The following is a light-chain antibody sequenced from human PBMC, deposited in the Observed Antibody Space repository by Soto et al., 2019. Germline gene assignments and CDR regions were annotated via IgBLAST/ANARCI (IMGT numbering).Light chain of an antibody. Sequence: QSALTQPPSASGSPGQSVTISCTGTKNDIGVYDFVSWYQHHPGKAPRLIIYEVVQRPSGVPDRFSGSKSGNTASLTVSGLQAADEADYFCKSYAGSNSYVFASGTKANVL. CDR1: KNDIGVYDF. CDR3: KSYAGSNSYV. CDR2: EVV. V-gene: IGLV2-8*01. J-gene: IGLJ1*01.